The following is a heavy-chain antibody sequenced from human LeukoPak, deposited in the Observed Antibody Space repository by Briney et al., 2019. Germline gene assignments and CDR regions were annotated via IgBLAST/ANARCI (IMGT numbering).Heavy chain of an antibody. CDR1: GYNFTNYW. V-gene: IGHV5-10-1*01. J-gene: IGHJ4*02. D-gene: IGHD6-6*01. CDR2: IDPSDSYN. Sequence: GESWRFSGKGSGYNFTNYWISWVRQLPGKGLEWIGTIDPSDSYNNSNPSFQGDVTISADNSISTAYLQWSSLKASDTAMYYCARAYSRSRFDYWGQGTLVTVSS. CDR3: ARAYSRSRFDY.